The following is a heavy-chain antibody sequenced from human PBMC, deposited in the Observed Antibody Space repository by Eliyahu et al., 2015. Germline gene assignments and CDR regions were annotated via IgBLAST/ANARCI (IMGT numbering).Heavy chain of an antibody. J-gene: IGHJ4*02. CDR1: GDSXSSSXXY. D-gene: IGHD1-26*01. CDR3: ARLIVTWGGIAGY. V-gene: IGHV4-39*01. Sequence: QLQLQESGPGLVKPSETLSLTCSVSGDSXSSSXXYWGWIRQPPGKGLEWIGSIYYTGSAYYNPSLKSRVTISVDTSKNQFSLKLSSVTAADTAVYYCARLIVTWGGIAGYWGQGTLVTVSS. CDR2: IYYTGSA.